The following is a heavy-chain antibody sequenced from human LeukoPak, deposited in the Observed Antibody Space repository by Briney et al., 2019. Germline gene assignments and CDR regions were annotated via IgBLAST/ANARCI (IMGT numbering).Heavy chain of an antibody. V-gene: IGHV1-69*13. CDR1: GGTFSSYA. CDR3: ALGDVVVVPAAISPNYYYYYGMDV. D-gene: IGHD2-2*01. J-gene: IGHJ6*02. Sequence: SVKVSCKASGGTFSSYAISWVRQAPGQGLEWMGGIIPIFGTANYAQKFQGSVTITADESTSTAYMELSSLRSEDTAVYYCALGDVVVVPAAISPNYYYYYGMDVWGQGTTVNVSS. CDR2: IIPIFGTA.